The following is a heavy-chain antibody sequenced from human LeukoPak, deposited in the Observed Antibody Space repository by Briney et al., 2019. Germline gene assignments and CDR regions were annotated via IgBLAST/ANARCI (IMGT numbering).Heavy chain of an antibody. CDR1: GFTVSSNY. J-gene: IGHJ5*02. V-gene: IGHV3-53*04. D-gene: IGHD6-19*01. CDR2: IYSGGST. CDR3: ARARSSGWYIFEFDP. Sequence: GGSLRLSCAASGFTVSSNYMSWVRQAPGKGLEWVSVIYSGGSTYYADSVKGRFTISRHNSKNTLYLHMNSLRAEDTAVYYCARARSSGWYIFEFDPWGQGTLVTVSS.